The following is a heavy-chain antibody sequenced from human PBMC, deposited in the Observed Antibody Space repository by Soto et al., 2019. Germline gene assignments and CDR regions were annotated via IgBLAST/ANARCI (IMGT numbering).Heavy chain of an antibody. D-gene: IGHD3-3*01. CDR1: GGSFSGYY. CDR3: ARGPYYDYWSGYYPFDY. CDR2: INHSGST. J-gene: IGHJ4*02. V-gene: IGHV4-34*01. Sequence: QVQLQQWGAGLLKPSETLSLTCAVYGGSFSGYYWSWIRQPPGKGLEWIGEINHSGSTNYNPSLKSRVTISVDASKDQLSLKLSSVTAADTAVYYCARGPYYDYWSGYYPFDYWGQGTLVTVSS.